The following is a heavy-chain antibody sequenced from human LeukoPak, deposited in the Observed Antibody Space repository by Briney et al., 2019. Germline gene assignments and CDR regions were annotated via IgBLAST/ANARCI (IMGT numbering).Heavy chain of an antibody. Sequence: GGSLRLSCAASGFSFSSFEMNWVRQAPGKGLEWLSYTGRRGSTIHYADSVKGRFTISRDNSKSTLYLQMNSLRGDDTAVYYCAKDRMKWRVAAASIEYWGRGTLVTVST. V-gene: IGHV3-48*03. CDR3: AKDRMKWRVAAASIEY. D-gene: IGHD2-2*01. CDR1: GFSFSSFE. J-gene: IGHJ4*02. CDR2: TGRRGSTI.